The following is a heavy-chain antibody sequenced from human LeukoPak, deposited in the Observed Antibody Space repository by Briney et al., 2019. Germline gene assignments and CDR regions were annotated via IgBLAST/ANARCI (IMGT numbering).Heavy chain of an antibody. Sequence: PGGSLRLSCAASGFSVSTNYMSWVRQAPGKGLEWVSVIYSGGSTYYADSVKGRFTISRDNSKNTLYLQMNSLRAEDTAVYYCARGSGGTSAYSSSWQDYWGQGTLVTVSS. V-gene: IGHV3-66*01. CDR1: GFSVSTNY. J-gene: IGHJ4*02. CDR2: IYSGGST. D-gene: IGHD6-13*01. CDR3: ARGSGGTSAYSSSWQDY.